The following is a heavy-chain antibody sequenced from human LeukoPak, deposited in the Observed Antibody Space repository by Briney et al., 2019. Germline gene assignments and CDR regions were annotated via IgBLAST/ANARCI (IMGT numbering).Heavy chain of an antibody. D-gene: IGHD1-14*01. CDR3: ARDLTGGYFDY. J-gene: IGHJ4*02. Sequence: SETLSLTCTVSGGSISSGDYYWSWIRQPPGKGLEWIGYIYYSGSTYYNPSLKSRVTISVDTSKNQFSLKLSSATAADTAVYYCARDLTGGYFDYWGQGTLVTVSS. CDR2: IYYSGST. V-gene: IGHV4-30-4*08. CDR1: GGSISSGDYY.